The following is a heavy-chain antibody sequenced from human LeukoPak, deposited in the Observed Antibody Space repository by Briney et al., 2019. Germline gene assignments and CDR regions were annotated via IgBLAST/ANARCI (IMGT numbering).Heavy chain of an antibody. J-gene: IGHJ4*02. V-gene: IGHV4-31*03. D-gene: IGHD5-24*01. CDR3: AREGDGYNYVDY. Sequence: SQTLSLTCTVSGGSISSGGYYWSWIRQHPGKGLEWIGYIYYSGSTYYNPSLKSRVTISVDTSKNLFSLKLSSVTAADTAVYYCAREGDGYNYVDYWGQGTLVTVSS. CDR2: IYYSGST. CDR1: GGSISSGGYY.